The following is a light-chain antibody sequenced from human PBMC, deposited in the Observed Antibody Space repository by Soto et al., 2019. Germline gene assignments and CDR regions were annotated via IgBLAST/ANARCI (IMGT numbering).Light chain of an antibody. Sequence: TQSPSSVSASVGDTVTITCRASQGIYSYLAWYQQKPGQAPRLLIYGASSRATGIPDRFSGSGSGTDFTLTISRLEPEDFAVYYCQQYDSSPRTFGQGTKVDI. V-gene: IGKV3-20*01. CDR3: QQYDSSPRT. CDR1: QGIYSY. J-gene: IGKJ1*01. CDR2: GAS.